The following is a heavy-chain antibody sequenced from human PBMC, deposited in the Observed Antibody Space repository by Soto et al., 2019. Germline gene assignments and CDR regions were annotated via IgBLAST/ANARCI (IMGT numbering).Heavy chain of an antibody. CDR3: ARRRVPLGQVYYYYGMDV. CDR1: GFTFSSYS. D-gene: IGHD3-16*01. V-gene: IGHV3-48*02. Sequence: GGSLRLSCAASGFTFSSYSMNWVRQAPGKGLEWVSYISSSSGTIFHADSVKGRFTISRDNAKNSLYLQMNSLRDEDTAVYYCARRRVPLGQVYYYYGMDVWGQGTTVTVSS. CDR2: ISSSSGTI. J-gene: IGHJ6*02.